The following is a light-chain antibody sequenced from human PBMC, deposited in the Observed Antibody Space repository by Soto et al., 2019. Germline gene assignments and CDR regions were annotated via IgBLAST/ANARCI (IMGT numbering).Light chain of an antibody. V-gene: IGLV2-23*02. J-gene: IGLJ1*01. CDR1: SSDVGGYNY. Sequence: QSALTQPPSASGSPGQSVTISCTGTSSDVGGYNYVSWYQQHPGKAPKLMIYEVSKRPSGVSNRFSGSKSGNTASLTISGLQAEDEADYYCCSYAGSSTFVYVFGTGTKLTVL. CDR2: EVS. CDR3: CSYAGSSTFVYV.